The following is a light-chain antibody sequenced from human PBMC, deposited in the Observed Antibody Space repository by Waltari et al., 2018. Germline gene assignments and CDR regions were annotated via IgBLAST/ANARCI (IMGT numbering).Light chain of an antibody. CDR3: SAWDDSLNGVV. CDR2: TTN. Sequence: QSVLTQPPSASGTPGQRVAISCSGSRSNIGRNPANWYQQPPAPAPQLLIYTTNQRPSGVPDRFSGSKSGTSASLAISGLQSEDEANYYCSAWDDSLNGVVFGGGTKLTVL. CDR1: RSNIGRNP. J-gene: IGLJ2*01. V-gene: IGLV1-44*01.